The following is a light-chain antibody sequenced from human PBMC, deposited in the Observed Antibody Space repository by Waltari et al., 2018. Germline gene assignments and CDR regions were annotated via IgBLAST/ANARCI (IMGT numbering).Light chain of an antibody. CDR1: SRSSYY. CDR3: HSRDASGVAGS. CDR2: DKN. Sequence: SSELTQDPAVSVAMGQTVRITCQGDSRSSYYANWDQQRPGQAPILVIYDKNNRPSGVPDRFSGSSSHNTGSLTITGAQAEDEASYYCHSRDASGVAGSFGGGTKLTVL. J-gene: IGLJ2*01. V-gene: IGLV3-19*01.